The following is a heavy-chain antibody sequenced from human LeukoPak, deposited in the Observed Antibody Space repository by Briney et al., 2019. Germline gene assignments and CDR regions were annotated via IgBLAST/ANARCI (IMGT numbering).Heavy chain of an antibody. CDR1: GFIFSNDW. Sequence: GGSLRLSCAASGFIFSNDWMHWVRQAPGKGLVWVSRINTDGSTTTYADSVKGRFTISRDNAKNTLYLQMNSLRVEDTAVYYCARGRGGSYHYWGQGTLVTVFS. D-gene: IGHD1-26*01. CDR2: INTDGSTT. J-gene: IGHJ4*02. CDR3: ARGRGGSYHY. V-gene: IGHV3-74*01.